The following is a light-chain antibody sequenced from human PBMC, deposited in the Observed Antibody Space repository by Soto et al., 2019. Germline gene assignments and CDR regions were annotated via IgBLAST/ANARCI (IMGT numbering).Light chain of an antibody. J-gene: IGKJ4*01. CDR3: QQYGSSPT. CDR1: QSVSSSY. V-gene: IGKV3-20*01. Sequence: EIVLTQSPATLSLSPGERATLSVRASQSVSSSYLAWYQQKPGQAPRLLIYGASSRATGIPDRFSGSGSGTDFTLTISRLEPEDFAVYYCQQYGSSPTFGGGTKVDIK. CDR2: GAS.